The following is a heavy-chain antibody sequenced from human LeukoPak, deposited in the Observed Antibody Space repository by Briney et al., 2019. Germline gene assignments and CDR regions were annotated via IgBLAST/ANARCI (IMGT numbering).Heavy chain of an antibody. CDR3: ARASNYDSSGYYFHWYFDL. V-gene: IGHV4-59*01. J-gene: IGHJ2*01. CDR2: IYYSGTT. Sequence: SETLSLTCSVSSGSLSNYYWSWVRQSPGKGLEWIGYIYYSGTTKYNPSLKSRVTLSIDTSQGRFSLKMNSVTAADTAVYYCARASNYDSSGYYFHWYFDLWGRGTLVTVSS. CDR1: SGSLSNYY. D-gene: IGHD3-22*01.